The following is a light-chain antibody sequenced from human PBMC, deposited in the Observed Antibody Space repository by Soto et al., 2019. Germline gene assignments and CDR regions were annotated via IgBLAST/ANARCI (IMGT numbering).Light chain of an antibody. CDR3: QQRTNWPLT. J-gene: IGKJ4*01. Sequence: EIVLTQSPATLSLSPGERATLSCRASRSVTTFLAWYQQKPGQAPRLLIYDASKRATGVPTRFSGSGSGTDFTLPISSLEPEDFAVYYCQQRTNWPLTFGGGTKVERK. V-gene: IGKV3-11*01. CDR2: DAS. CDR1: RSVTTF.